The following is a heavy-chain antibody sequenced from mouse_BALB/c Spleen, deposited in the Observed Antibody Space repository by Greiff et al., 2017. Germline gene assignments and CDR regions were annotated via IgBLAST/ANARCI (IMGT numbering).Heavy chain of an antibody. CDR1: GYTFTDYA. CDR3: ARSGKRGYAMDY. Sequence: QVQLKESGAELVRPGVSVKISCKGSGYTFTDYAMHWVKQSHAKSLEWIGVISTYYGDASYNQKFKGKATMTVDKSSSTAYMELARLTSEDSAIYYCARSGKRGYAMDYWGQGTSVTVSS. D-gene: IGHD1-3*01. V-gene: IGHV1S137*01. J-gene: IGHJ4*01. CDR2: ISTYYGDA.